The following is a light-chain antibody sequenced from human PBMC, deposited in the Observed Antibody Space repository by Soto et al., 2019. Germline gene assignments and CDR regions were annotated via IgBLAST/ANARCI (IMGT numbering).Light chain of an antibody. CDR1: SSNIGSNY. Sequence: QSVLTQPPSASGTPGQRVTISCSGSSSNIGSNYVYWYQQLPGTAPKLLIYRNNQRPSGVPDRFSGSKSGTSASLAISGLRSEDEADYYCAAWDAQRVFGTGTKVTVL. J-gene: IGLJ1*01. CDR2: RNN. V-gene: IGLV1-47*01. CDR3: AAWDAQRV.